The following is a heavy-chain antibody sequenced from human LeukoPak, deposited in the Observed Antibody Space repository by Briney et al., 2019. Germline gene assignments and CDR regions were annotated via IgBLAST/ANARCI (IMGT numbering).Heavy chain of an antibody. J-gene: IGHJ4*02. CDR2: VSGSGDTT. D-gene: IGHD2-15*01. CDR1: GYTFRNSA. CDR3: AKRVVAARSYFDY. V-gene: IGHV3-23*01. Sequence: PGGSLRLSCAASGYTFRNSAMTWVRQAPAKGLEWVSTVSGSGDTTYYADSVKGRFTISRDNSKNTLFLQVNRLRVEDTAVYYCAKRVVAARSYFDYWGQGTLVTASS.